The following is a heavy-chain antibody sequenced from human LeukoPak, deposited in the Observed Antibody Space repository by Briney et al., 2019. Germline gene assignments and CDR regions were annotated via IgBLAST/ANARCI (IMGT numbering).Heavy chain of an antibody. CDR1: GFTFSNYW. J-gene: IGHJ4*02. CDR3: ARVGNWNDRGDY. Sequence: GGSLRLSCEVSGFTFSNYWMSWVRLAPGKGLEWVANIKEDGSTIHYVDSVKGRFTISRDNAKNSLYLQMNSLRAEDTAVYYCARVGNWNDRGDYWGQGTLVTVSS. D-gene: IGHD1-1*01. CDR2: IKEDGSTI. V-gene: IGHV3-7*01.